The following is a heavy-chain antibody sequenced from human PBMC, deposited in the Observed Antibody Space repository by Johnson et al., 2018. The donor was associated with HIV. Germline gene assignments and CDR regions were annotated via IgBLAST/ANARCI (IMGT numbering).Heavy chain of an antibody. CDR3: ASLYSGYDNDAFDI. J-gene: IGHJ3*02. D-gene: IGHD5-12*01. CDR2: IFSVGDV. Sequence: EKLVESGGGVVQPGRSLRLSCAASGFTFSTNYMSWVRQAPGKGLEWVSVIFSVGDVYYADSVKGRFTISRDNSKNTLYLQMNRMRAEDTALYYCASLYSGYDNDAFDIWGQGTMVTVSS. V-gene: IGHV3-66*01. CDR1: GFTFSTNY.